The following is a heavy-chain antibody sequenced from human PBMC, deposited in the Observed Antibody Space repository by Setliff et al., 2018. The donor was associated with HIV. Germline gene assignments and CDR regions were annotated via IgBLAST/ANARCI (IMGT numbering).Heavy chain of an antibody. CDR3: ATLVGTNGVVWFDP. CDR2: IYPDDSDT. J-gene: IGHJ5*01. Sequence: PGESLKISCKGSGFTFTDYWIGWVRQMPEKGLEWMGIIYPDDSDTRYSPSFQGQVTLSADKSINTTYLQWISLKASDTAMYYCATLVGTNGVVWFDPWGQGTLVTV. CDR1: GFTFTDYW. V-gene: IGHV5-51*01. D-gene: IGHD1-26*01.